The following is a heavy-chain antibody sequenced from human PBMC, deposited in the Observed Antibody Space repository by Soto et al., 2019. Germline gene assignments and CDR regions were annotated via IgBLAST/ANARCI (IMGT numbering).Heavy chain of an antibody. CDR2: ITAGGGGT. Sequence: EVQLLESGGGLVQPGGSLRLSCAASEFTFTTYAMSWVRQAPGKGLEWVSTITAGGGGTYYADSAKGRFTISRDNSKNKVYLQRNSLRADDTATYYCGKHQGSSSRYYFDPWGQGTLVTVSS. J-gene: IGHJ5*02. CDR3: GKHQGSSSRYYFDP. CDR1: EFTFTTYA. V-gene: IGHV3-23*01. D-gene: IGHD6-6*01.